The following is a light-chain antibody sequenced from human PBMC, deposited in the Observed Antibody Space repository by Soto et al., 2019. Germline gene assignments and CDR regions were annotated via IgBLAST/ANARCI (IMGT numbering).Light chain of an antibody. J-gene: IGKJ1*01. Sequence: DIQMTQSPSSLSASVGDRVTITCLASQSISSYLNWYQQKPGKAPKLLIYAASSLQSGVPSRFSGSGSGTDFTLTISSLHPEDFATYYCQQSYSTLWTFGQGTKVEIK. CDR1: QSISSY. V-gene: IGKV1-39*01. CDR2: AAS. CDR3: QQSYSTLWT.